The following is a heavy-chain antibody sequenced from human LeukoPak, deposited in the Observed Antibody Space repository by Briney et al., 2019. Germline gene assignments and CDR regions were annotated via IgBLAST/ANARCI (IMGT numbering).Heavy chain of an antibody. V-gene: IGHV3-23*01. CDR3: AKRRWLGGIGVADPFDY. CDR1: GFTFTSYA. CDR2: ISDSGGST. D-gene: IGHD6-19*01. J-gene: IGHJ4*02. Sequence: GGSLRLSCSASGFTFTSYAMSWVRQGPGKGLEWVSVISDSGGSTYYADSVKGRFTISRDSSKNTLYLQMNSLRADDTAVYYCAKRRWLGGIGVADPFDYWGQGTLVTVSS.